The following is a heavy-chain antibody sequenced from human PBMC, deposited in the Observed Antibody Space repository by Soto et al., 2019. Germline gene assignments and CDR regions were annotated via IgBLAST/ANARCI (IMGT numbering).Heavy chain of an antibody. CDR1: GGSISSGGYY. D-gene: IGHD5-18*01. V-gene: IGHV4-31*03. Sequence: SETLSLTCTVSGGSISSGGYYWSWIRQHPGKGLEWVGYIYYSGSTYYNPSLKSRVTISVDTSKNQFSLKLSSVTAADPAVYYCARDRGYSYGYYYYYGMDVWGQGTTVTVSS. CDR2: IYYSGST. CDR3: ARDRGYSYGYYYYYGMDV. J-gene: IGHJ6*02.